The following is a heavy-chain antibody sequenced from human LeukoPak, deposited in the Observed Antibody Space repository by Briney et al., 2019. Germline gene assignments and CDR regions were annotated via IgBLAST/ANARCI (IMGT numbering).Heavy chain of an antibody. CDR1: GGSISSSSYY. CDR3: ARDGGSGSSSLTYFDY. Sequence: PSETLSLTCTVSGGSISSSSYYWGWLRQPPGKGLEWIGSIYYSGSTYYNPSLKSRVTITVDTSKNQFSLKLSSVTATDTAVDYCARDGGSGSSSLTYFDYWGQGTLVTVSS. V-gene: IGHV4-39*07. CDR2: IYYSGST. J-gene: IGHJ4*02. D-gene: IGHD3-10*01.